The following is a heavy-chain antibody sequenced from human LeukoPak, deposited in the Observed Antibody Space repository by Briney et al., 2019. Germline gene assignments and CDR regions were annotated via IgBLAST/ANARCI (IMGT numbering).Heavy chain of an antibody. J-gene: IGHJ4*02. CDR1: GYSFTSYW. CDR3: AIGTNRDIVVVPAAFDY. D-gene: IGHD2-2*01. Sequence: GESLKISCKGSGYSFTSYWIGWVRQMPGKGLEWMGIIYPGDSDTRYSPSFQGQVTISADKSISTAYLQWSSLKASDTAMYYCAIGTNRDIVVVPAAFDYWGQGTLVTVSS. V-gene: IGHV5-51*01. CDR2: IYPGDSDT.